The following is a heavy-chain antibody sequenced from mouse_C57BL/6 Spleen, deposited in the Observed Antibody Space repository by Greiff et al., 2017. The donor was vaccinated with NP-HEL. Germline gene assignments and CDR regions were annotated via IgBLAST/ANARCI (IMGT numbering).Heavy chain of an antibody. Sequence: VQLQQPGAELVKPGASVKLSCKASGYTFTSYWMQWVNQRPGQGLEWIGEIDPSDSYTNYNQKFKGKATLTVDTSSSTAYMQLSSLTSEDSAVYYCASHYGSSYDYWGQGTTLTVSS. V-gene: IGHV1-50*01. CDR1: GYTFTSYW. J-gene: IGHJ2*01. CDR2: IDPSDSYT. D-gene: IGHD1-1*01. CDR3: ASHYGSSYDY.